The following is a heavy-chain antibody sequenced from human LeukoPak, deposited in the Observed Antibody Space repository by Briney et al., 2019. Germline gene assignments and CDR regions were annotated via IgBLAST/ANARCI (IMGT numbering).Heavy chain of an antibody. CDR3: ARDRYYYDSSGYLFDY. CDR2: INHSGST. D-gene: IGHD3-22*01. V-gene: IGHV4-39*07. J-gene: IGHJ4*02. Sequence: SETLSLTCTVSGDSISSSPYYWGWVRQPPGKGLEWIGEINHSGSTNYNPSLKSRVTISVDTSKNQFSLKLSSVTAADTAVYYCARDRYYYDSSGYLFDYWGQGTLVTVSS. CDR1: GDSISSSPYY.